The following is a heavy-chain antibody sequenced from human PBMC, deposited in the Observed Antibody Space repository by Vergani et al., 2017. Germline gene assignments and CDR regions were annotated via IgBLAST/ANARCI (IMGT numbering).Heavy chain of an antibody. Sequence: EVQLEESGGGLVLPGRSLRLSCVASGFTSAGYAMHWVRKAPGKGLEWVSGISWNSNSIGYADSVKGRFTISRDNAKNSLYLQMNSLRAEGTALYYCAKDLGTASGGGWFDPWGQGTLVTVSS. J-gene: IGHJ5*02. V-gene: IGHV3-9*02. D-gene: IGHD3-10*01. CDR2: ISWNSNSI. CDR1: GFTSAGYA. CDR3: AKDLGTASGGGWFDP.